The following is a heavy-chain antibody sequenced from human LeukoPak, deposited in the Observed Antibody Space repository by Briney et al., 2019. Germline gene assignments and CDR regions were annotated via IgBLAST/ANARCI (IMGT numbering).Heavy chain of an antibody. J-gene: IGHJ6*03. D-gene: IGHD1/OR15-1a*01. CDR1: GFSVSSNF. V-gene: IGHV3-53*01. CDR2: IYSGGTT. Sequence: GGTLRLSCAASGFSVSSNFMSWVRQAPGKGLEWVSVIYSGGTTYYADSVKGRFTISRDNSKNTLSLQMNSLRAEDTAVYYCARDGYGNNYMDVWGKGTTVTVSS. CDR3: ARDGYGNNYMDV.